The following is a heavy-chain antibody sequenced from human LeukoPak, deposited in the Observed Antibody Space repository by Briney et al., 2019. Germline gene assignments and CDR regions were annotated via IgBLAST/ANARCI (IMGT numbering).Heavy chain of an antibody. CDR2: ISSSGRTI. V-gene: IGHV3-48*04. CDR3: ASSTAIGY. CDR1: GFTFSNYG. Sequence: GGSLRLSCAASGFTFSNYGMNWVRQAPGKGLEWVSYISSSGRTIYYADSVKGRFTISRDNAKNSLYLQMNSLRTEDTAVYYCASSTAIGYWGQGTLVTVSS. J-gene: IGHJ4*02.